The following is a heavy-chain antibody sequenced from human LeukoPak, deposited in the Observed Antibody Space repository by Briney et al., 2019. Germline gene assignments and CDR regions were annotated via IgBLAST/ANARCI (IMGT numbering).Heavy chain of an antibody. V-gene: IGHV3-33*01. CDR1: GFTFSSYG. CDR3: ARVSTAMVSRPDYYYCGMDV. CDR2: IWYDGSNK. Sequence: GGSLRLSCAASGFTFSSYGMHWVRQAPGKGLEWVAVIWYDGSNKYYADSVKGRFTISRDNSKNTLYLQMNSLRAEDTAVYYCARVSTAMVSRPDYYYCGMDVWGQGTTVTVSS. D-gene: IGHD5-18*01. J-gene: IGHJ6*02.